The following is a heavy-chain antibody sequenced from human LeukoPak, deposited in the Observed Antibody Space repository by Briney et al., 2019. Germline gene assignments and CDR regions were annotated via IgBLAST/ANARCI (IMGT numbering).Heavy chain of an antibody. CDR2: MNTNSGNT. Sequence: ASVKVSLKSSVYTFTIYDINWERQAPGQGVEWMGWMNTNSGNTGYAQKFQGRVTMTRNTSISTAYMELSSLRSEDTAVYYCARGPNYDFWSGYAIDFWGQGTLVTVSS. D-gene: IGHD3-3*01. J-gene: IGHJ4*02. CDR1: VYTFTIYD. V-gene: IGHV1-8*01. CDR3: ARGPNYDFWSGYAIDF.